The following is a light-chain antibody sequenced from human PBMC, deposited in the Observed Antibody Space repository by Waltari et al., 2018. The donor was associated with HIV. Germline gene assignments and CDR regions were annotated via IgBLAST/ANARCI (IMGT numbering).Light chain of an antibody. V-gene: IGLV2-23*02. Sequence: QSALTQPASVSGSPGQSIPISCPGTSSDVGRYNLVSWYQQHPGKAPKLMIYEVSKRPSGVSNRFSGSKSGNTASLTISGLQAEDEADYYCCSYAGSSFYVFGTGTKVTVL. J-gene: IGLJ1*01. CDR2: EVS. CDR3: CSYAGSSFYV. CDR1: SSDVGRYNL.